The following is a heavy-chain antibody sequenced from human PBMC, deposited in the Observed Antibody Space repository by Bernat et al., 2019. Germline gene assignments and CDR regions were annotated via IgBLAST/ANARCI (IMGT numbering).Heavy chain of an antibody. CDR2: INPSGGST. CDR3: ARDLSRVRFFESDGY. Sequence: QVQLVQSGAEVKKPGASVKVSCKASGYTFTSYYMHWVRQAPGQGLEWMGIINPSGGSTSYAQKFQGRVTMTRDTSTSTVYMELSSLRSEDTAVYYCARDLSRVRFFESDGYWGQVTLVTVSS. CDR1: GYTFTSYY. D-gene: IGHD3-3*01. J-gene: IGHJ4*02. V-gene: IGHV1-46*01.